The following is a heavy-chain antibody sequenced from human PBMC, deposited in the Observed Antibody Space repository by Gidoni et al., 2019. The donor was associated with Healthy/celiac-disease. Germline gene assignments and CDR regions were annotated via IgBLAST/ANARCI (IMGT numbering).Heavy chain of an antibody. CDR3: AKDRRYCSSTSCSYYYYGMDV. J-gene: IGHJ6*02. Sequence: EVQLLESGGVLVQPGGSLRLSFAASGFPFTSYAMSLVRQAPGKGREWVSAISGSGGSTYYADHVKGRFTISRDNSKNTLYLKMNSLRAEDTAVYYCAKDRRYCSSTSCSYYYYGMDVWGQGTTVTVSS. CDR1: GFPFTSYA. D-gene: IGHD2-2*01. CDR2: ISGSGGST. V-gene: IGHV3-23*01.